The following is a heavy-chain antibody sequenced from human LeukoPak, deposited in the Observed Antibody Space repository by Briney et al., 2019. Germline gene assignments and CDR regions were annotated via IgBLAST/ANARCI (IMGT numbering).Heavy chain of an antibody. D-gene: IGHD1-20*01. Sequence: ASVRVSCKASGYTFSDSYVQWVRQAPGEGVEWRGWINTAIGGTNYAQKFQGRVTITRDTSISTAYIQLSRLRSDDTAAYYCARQNGITGTSYWYYGMDVCGQGTTVTVSS. CDR1: GYTFSDSY. CDR2: INTAIGGT. V-gene: IGHV1-2*02. J-gene: IGHJ6*02. CDR3: ARQNGITGTSYWYYGMDV.